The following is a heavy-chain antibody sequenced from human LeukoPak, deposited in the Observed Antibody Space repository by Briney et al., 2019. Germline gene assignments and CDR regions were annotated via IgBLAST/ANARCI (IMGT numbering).Heavy chain of an antibody. V-gene: IGHV4-34*09. Sequence: SETLSLTCAVYGVSFSGYYWSWIRQPPGKGLEWIGEINHSGSTNYNPSLKSRVTISVDTSKNQFSLKLSSVTAADTAVYYCARVGVSYYDILTGYYFGDYFDYWGQGTLVTVSS. J-gene: IGHJ4*02. CDR3: ARVGVSYYDILTGYYFGDYFDY. CDR2: INHSGST. CDR1: GVSFSGYY. D-gene: IGHD3-9*01.